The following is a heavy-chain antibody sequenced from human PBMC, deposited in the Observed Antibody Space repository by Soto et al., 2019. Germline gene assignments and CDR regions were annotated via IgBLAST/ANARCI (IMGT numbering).Heavy chain of an antibody. Sequence: QVQLVQSGAEVKKPGASVKVSCKASGYTFTSYDINWVRQATGQGLEWMGWMNPNSGNTGYAQKFQGRVTMTRNTSISTGYMELSSPRSEDTAVYYCARGINYYDSGDDAFDIWGQGTMVTVSS. CDR3: ARGINYYDSGDDAFDI. CDR1: GYTFTSYD. V-gene: IGHV1-8*01. J-gene: IGHJ3*02. D-gene: IGHD3-10*01. CDR2: MNPNSGNT.